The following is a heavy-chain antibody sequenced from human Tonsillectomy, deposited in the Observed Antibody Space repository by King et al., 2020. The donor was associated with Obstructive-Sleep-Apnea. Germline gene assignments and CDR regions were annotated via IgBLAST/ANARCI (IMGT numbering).Heavy chain of an antibody. J-gene: IGHJ6*02. V-gene: IGHV4-4*07. Sequence: QLQESGPGLVKPSETLSLTCTVSGGSISSYYWSWIRQPAGKGLEWIGRIYTSGSTNYNPSLKSRVTMSVDTSKNQFSLKLSSVTAADPAVYYCARDGTHSGYHYYYYGMDVWGQGTTVTVSS. CDR1: GGSISSYY. CDR2: IYTSGST. D-gene: IGHD3-22*01. CDR3: ARDGTHSGYHYYYYGMDV.